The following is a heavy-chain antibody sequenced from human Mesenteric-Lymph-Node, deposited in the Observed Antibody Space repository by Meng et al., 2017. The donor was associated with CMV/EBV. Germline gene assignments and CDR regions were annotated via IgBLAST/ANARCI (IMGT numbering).Heavy chain of an antibody. J-gene: IGHJ3*01. D-gene: IGHD4-17*01. CDR3: ARDLSLADTDYDYAFDV. CDR1: GGSIGSYY. Sequence: SETLSLTCTVSGGSIGSYYWTWIRQSPDKGLEWIGYIYSSGATYYNPSLKSRVTMSIDTSKKQFSLNLSSVTAADTAVYFCARDLSLADTDYDYAFDVWGPGKMVTVSS. V-gene: IGHV4-59*01. CDR2: IYSSGAT.